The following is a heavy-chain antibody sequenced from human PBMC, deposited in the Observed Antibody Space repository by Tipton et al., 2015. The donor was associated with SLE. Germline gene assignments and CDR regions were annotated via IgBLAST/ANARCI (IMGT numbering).Heavy chain of an antibody. J-gene: IGHJ4*02. D-gene: IGHD5-12*01. V-gene: IGHV3-21*01. CDR1: GFTFSSYS. CDR3: AKARVIGGYDY. Sequence: SLRLSCAASGFTFSSYSMNWVRQAPGKGLEWVSSISSSSSYTNYADSVKGRFTISRDNAKNTLYLQMNSLRAEDTAVYYCAKARVIGGYDYWGQGTLVTVSS. CDR2: ISSSSSYT.